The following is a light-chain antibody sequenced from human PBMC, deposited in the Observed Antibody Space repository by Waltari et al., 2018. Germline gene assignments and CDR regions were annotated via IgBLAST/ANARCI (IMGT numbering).Light chain of an antibody. V-gene: IGLV2-23*02. J-gene: IGLJ3*02. Sequence: QSALTQPASVSGSPGQSITISCPGPSSDVGSYNLVSWYQQHPGKAPKLMIYDVTKRPSGVSNRFSGSKSGNTASLTISGLQAEDEADYYCCSYAGSGTWVFGGGTKLTVL. CDR1: SSDVGSYNL. CDR3: CSYAGSGTWV. CDR2: DVT.